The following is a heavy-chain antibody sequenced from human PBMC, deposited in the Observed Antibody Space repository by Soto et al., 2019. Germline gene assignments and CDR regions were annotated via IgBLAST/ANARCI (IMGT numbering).Heavy chain of an antibody. CDR3: ARRRRSGYAYYYYGMDV. CDR1: GGSFSGYY. J-gene: IGHJ6*02. Sequence: SETLSLTCAVYGGSFSGYYWSWIRQPPGKGLEWIGEINHSGSANCNPSLKSRVTISVDTSKNQFSLKLSSVTAADTAVYYCARRRRSGYAYYYYGMDVWGQGTTVTVSS. CDR2: INHSGSA. D-gene: IGHD3-3*01. V-gene: IGHV4-34*01.